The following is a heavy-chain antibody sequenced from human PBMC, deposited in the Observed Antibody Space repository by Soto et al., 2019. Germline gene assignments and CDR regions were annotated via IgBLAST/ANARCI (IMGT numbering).Heavy chain of an antibody. CDR1: GFTFSGYS. CDR2: ISGNGVRT. V-gene: IGHV3-23*01. D-gene: IGHD3-9*01. Sequence: GGSLRLSCAASGFTFSGYSLNWVRQAPGKGLEWVSAISGNGVRTYYADSVKGRFTISRDNSKNTLYLQMNSLRAEDTAVYYCAKAFRYFDWTHFDYWGHGTLVTVSS. CDR3: AKAFRYFDWTHFDY. J-gene: IGHJ4*01.